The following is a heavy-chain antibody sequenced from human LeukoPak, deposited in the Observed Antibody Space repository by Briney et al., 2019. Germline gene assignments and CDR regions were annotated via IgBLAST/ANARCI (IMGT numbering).Heavy chain of an antibody. CDR2: ISYDGSNK. Sequence: GRSLRLSCAASGFTFSSYAMHWVRQAPGKGLEWVAVISYDGSNKYYADSVKGRFTISRDNSKNTLYLQMNSLRAEDTAVYYCARDLPRPHTAMASYYFDYWGQGTLVTVSS. V-gene: IGHV3-30-3*01. D-gene: IGHD5-18*01. CDR1: GFTFSSYA. CDR3: ARDLPRPHTAMASYYFDY. J-gene: IGHJ4*02.